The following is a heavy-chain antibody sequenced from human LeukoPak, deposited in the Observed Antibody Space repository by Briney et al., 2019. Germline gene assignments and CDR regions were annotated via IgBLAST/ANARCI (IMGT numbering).Heavy chain of an antibody. CDR1: GLTFSSYA. Sequence: GGSLRLSCAASGLTFSSYAMHWVRQAPGKGLEWVAVISYDGSNKYYADSVKGRFTISRDNSKNTLYLQMNSLRAEDTAVYYCAKDRSGSYYGLGNWGQGTLVTVSS. CDR3: AKDRSGSYYGLGN. D-gene: IGHD1-26*01. CDR2: ISYDGSNK. V-gene: IGHV3-30-3*01. J-gene: IGHJ4*02.